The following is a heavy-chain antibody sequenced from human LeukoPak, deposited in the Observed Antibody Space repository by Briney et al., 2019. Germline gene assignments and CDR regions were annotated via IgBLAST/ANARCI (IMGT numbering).Heavy chain of an antibody. CDR2: TYSSGST. CDR1: GGSISSYY. J-gene: IGHJ4*02. V-gene: IGHV4-4*07. D-gene: IGHD4-17*01. Sequence: SETLSLTCTVSGGSISSYYWSWIRQPAGKALEWIRRTYSSGSTNYNPSLKSRVTMSVDTSKNQFSLKLSSVTVADTAVYYCAREGRYGDYEGYWGQGTLVTVSS. CDR3: AREGRYGDYEGY.